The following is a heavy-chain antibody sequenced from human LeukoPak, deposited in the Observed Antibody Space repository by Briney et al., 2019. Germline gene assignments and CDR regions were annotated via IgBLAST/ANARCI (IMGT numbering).Heavy chain of an antibody. J-gene: IGHJ4*02. Sequence: SETLSLTCTVSGGSISSYYWSWIRQPPGKGLEWIGYIYYSGSTNYNPSLKSRVTISVDTSKNQFSLKLSSVTAADTAVYYCARGRQHDYWGQGTLVTVSS. CDR3: ARGRQHDY. CDR1: GGSISSYY. V-gene: IGHV4-59*01. CDR2: IYYSGST.